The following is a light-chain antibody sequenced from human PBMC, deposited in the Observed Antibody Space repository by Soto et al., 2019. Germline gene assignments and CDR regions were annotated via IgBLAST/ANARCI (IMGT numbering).Light chain of an antibody. J-gene: IGKJ2*01. Sequence: EIQMTQSPSSLSASVGETVTLTCRASHTIATYLNWYRQKPGKVPEVLIYGASSLQRGVPARCTGSGYGTDFTLTISSLQPEDVAAYFCQQCYYCPHTFGQGTQLEV. CDR1: HTIATY. CDR3: QQCYYCPHT. CDR2: GAS. V-gene: IGKV1-39*01.